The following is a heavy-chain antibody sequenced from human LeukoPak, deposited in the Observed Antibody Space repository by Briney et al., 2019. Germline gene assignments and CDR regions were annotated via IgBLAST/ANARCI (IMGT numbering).Heavy chain of an antibody. V-gene: IGHV3-21*06. CDR3: VKNGWLDY. D-gene: IGHD6-19*01. Sequence: NPGGSLRLSCAASGFTFSSQNMNWARQAPGKGLEWVAYISTSGDSTKYADSVEGRFTISRDNAENSLYLLMNSLRVEHTAVYYCVKNGWLDYWGQGILVTVSS. CDR1: GFTFSSQN. CDR2: ISTSGDST. J-gene: IGHJ4*02.